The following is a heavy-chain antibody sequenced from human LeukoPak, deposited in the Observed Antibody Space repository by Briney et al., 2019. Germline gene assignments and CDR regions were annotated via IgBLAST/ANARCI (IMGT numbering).Heavy chain of an antibody. J-gene: IGHJ3*02. D-gene: IGHD4-17*01. V-gene: IGHV4-59*01. Sequence: SETLSLTCSVSGGSISSYYWSWIRQPPGKGLEWIGSIYYIGSTNSKPSLKSRVTISLDTSKNHFSLRLSSVTAADTAVYFCARARYAEDAFDIWGQGTVVTVSS. CDR2: IYYIGST. CDR3: ARARYAEDAFDI. CDR1: GGSISSYY.